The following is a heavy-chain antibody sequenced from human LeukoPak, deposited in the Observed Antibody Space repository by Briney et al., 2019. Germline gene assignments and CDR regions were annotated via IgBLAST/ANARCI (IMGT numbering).Heavy chain of an antibody. CDR2: IKQDGSEK. CDR1: GFTFSSYW. V-gene: IGHV3-7*01. Sequence: GGSLRLSCAASGFTFSSYWMSWVRQAPGKGLEWVANIKQDGSEKHYVDSVKGRFTISRDKAKNSLYLQMNSLRAEDTAVYYCARDSRSGWYNYYYYYYMDVWGKGTTVTVSS. J-gene: IGHJ6*03. D-gene: IGHD6-19*01. CDR3: ARDSRSGWYNYYYYYYMDV.